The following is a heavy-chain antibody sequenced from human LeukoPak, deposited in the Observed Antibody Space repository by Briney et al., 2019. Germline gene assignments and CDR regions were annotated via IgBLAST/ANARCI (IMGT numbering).Heavy chain of an antibody. D-gene: IGHD1-26*01. J-gene: IGHJ5*02. CDR2: IYPGDSDT. V-gene: IGHV5-51*01. Sequence: GESLQISCKGSGYSFTSYWIGWVRRMPGKGLEWMGIIYPGDSDTRYSPSFQGQVTISADKSISTAYLQWSSLKASDTAMYYCARVGSGSYYGDWFDPWGQGTLVTVSS. CDR3: ARVGSGSYYGDWFDP. CDR1: GYSFTSYW.